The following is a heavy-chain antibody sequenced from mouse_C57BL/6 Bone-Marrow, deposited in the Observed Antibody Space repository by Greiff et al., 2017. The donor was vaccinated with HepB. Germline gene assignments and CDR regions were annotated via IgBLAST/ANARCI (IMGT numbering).Heavy chain of an antibody. Sequence: EVQLQQSGPELVKPGASVKMSCKASGYPFTDYNMHWVKQSHGKSLEWIGYINPNNGGTSYNQKFKGQATLTVNKSSSTAYMELRSLTSEDSAVYYCARDGSSSAWFAYWGQGTLVTVSA. D-gene: IGHD1-1*01. CDR2: INPNNGGT. V-gene: IGHV1-22*01. J-gene: IGHJ3*01. CDR3: ARDGSSSAWFAY. CDR1: GYPFTDYN.